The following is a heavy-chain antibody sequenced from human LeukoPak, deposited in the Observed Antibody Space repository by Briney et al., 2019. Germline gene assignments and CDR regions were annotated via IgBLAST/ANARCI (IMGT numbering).Heavy chain of an antibody. Sequence: PSETLSLTCTVSGGSISFSTYYWGWIRQPPGKGLDWIGSIYYSGNTYYNPSLKSRVTISVDTSKNQFSLKLRSVTAADTAVYYCARPKSRLSWFDPWGQGTLVTVSS. V-gene: IGHV4-39*01. J-gene: IGHJ5*02. CDR3: ARPKSRLSWFDP. CDR2: IYYSGNT. CDR1: GGSISFSTYY.